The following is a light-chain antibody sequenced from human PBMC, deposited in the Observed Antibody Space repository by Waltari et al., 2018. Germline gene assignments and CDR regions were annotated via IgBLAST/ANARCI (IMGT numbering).Light chain of an antibody. Sequence: AIRMTQSPSSLSASTGDRVTITCRASQGISSYLAWYQQKPGKTPKILIDAASTLQSGVPSRCSGRGSGTDFPLTISCLQSEDFATYYCQQYYSYPRTFGQGTKVEIK. J-gene: IGKJ1*01. V-gene: IGKV1-8*01. CDR1: QGISSY. CDR2: AAS. CDR3: QQYYSYPRT.